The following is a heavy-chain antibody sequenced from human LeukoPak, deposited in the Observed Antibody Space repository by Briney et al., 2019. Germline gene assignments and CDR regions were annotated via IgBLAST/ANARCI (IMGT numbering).Heavy chain of an antibody. CDR1: GGSISSYY. CDR2: IYYSGST. V-gene: IGHV4-59*01. CDR3: ARWDTIFGAFDI. Sequence: SETLSLTCTVSGGSISSYYWSWIRQPPGKGLEWIGYIYYSGSTNYNPSLKSRVTISVDTSKNQFSLKLSSVTAADTAVYYCARWDTIFGAFDIWGQGTVVTVSS. J-gene: IGHJ3*02. D-gene: IGHD3-3*01.